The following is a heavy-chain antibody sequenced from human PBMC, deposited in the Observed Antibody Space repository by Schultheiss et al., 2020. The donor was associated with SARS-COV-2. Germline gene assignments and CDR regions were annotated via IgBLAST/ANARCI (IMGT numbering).Heavy chain of an antibody. CDR2: ISSSGSTI. J-gene: IGHJ6*02. V-gene: IGHV3-48*04. D-gene: IGHD1-26*01. CDR1: GFTFSSYG. Sequence: GGSLRLSCAASGFTFSSYGMHWVRQAPGKGLEWVSYISSSGSTIYYADSVKGRFTISRDNAKNSLYLQMNSLRAEDTAVYYCARDGRTWIDYYYYYGMDVWGQGTTVTVSS. CDR3: ARDGRTWIDYYYYYGMDV.